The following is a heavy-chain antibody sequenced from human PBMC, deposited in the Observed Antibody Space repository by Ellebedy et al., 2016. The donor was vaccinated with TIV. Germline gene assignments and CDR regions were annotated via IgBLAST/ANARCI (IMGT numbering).Heavy chain of an antibody. CDR2: IFIDGTT. Sequence: GGSLRLSCAASELIISNNYMSWVRQAPGKGLEWVSVIFIDGTTYYADSVKGRFTISRDNSKNTLYIQMNSLRADDTAVYYCAGRAYNWNDGSLFDYWGQGTLVTVSS. CDR1: ELIISNNY. V-gene: IGHV3-66*01. J-gene: IGHJ4*02. D-gene: IGHD1-1*01. CDR3: AGRAYNWNDGSLFDY.